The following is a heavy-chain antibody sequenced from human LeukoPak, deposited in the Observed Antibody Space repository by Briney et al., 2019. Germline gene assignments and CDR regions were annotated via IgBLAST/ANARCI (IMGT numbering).Heavy chain of an antibody. Sequence: VQLVESGGDVVQPGTSPRLSCAASGFTFSSNAMCWVRQAPGKGLEWVSLISGTGGTTYYADSVKGRLTISRDNSKNTLYLQMNSLRVEDTAVYYCAKDAHSGSYFDYWGQGILVTVSS. D-gene: IGHD1-26*01. CDR3: AKDAHSGSYFDY. J-gene: IGHJ4*01. CDR2: ISGTGGTT. CDR1: GFTFSSNA. V-gene: IGHV3-23*04.